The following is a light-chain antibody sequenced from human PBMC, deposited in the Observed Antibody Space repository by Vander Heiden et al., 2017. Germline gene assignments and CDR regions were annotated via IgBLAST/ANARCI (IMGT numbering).Light chain of an antibody. J-gene: IGKJ1*01. CDR1: QSVLYSSNNKNY. CDR2: CAS. Sequence: DIVMTQSPDSLAVSLRERASINCKSSQSVLYSSNNKNYLAWYQQKPGQPPKLLIYCASTRESGVPDRFSCRGSGTDFTRTIRSLQAEDVSVYYCQQYYSTFWTFGQGTKVEIK. V-gene: IGKV4-1*01. CDR3: QQYYSTFWT.